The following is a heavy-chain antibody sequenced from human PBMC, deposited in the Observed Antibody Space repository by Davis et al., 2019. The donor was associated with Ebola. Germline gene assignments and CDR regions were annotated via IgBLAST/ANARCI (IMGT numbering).Heavy chain of an antibody. Sequence: GESLKISCAASGFTFSSYAMHWVRQAPGKGLEWVAVISYDGSNKYYADSVKGRFTISRDNSKNTLYLQMNSLRAEDTAVYYCARSGETVTGTASHGMDVWGQGTTVTVSS. CDR1: GFTFSSYA. V-gene: IGHV3-30-3*01. D-gene: IGHD4-11*01. CDR2: ISYDGSNK. J-gene: IGHJ6*02. CDR3: ARSGETVTGTASHGMDV.